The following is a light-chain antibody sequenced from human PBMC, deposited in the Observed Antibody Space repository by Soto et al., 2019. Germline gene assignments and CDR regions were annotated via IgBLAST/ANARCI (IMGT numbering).Light chain of an antibody. J-gene: IGKJ1*01. CDR2: KAT. CDR1: QSISTW. V-gene: IGKV1-5*03. Sequence: DIQMTQSPSTLSASVGDRVTITCRASQSISTWLAWYQQKPGKAPKLLIYKATTLESGVPSRFSGSGTGTEFTLPISSLQPDDFATYYCQKHNKSPGTFGQGTKVEVK. CDR3: QKHNKSPGT.